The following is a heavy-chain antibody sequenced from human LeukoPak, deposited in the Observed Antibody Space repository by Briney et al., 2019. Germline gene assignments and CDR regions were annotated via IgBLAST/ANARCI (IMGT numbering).Heavy chain of an antibody. CDR3: ARTTYSLIEGPRNSYFDL. J-gene: IGHJ2*01. D-gene: IGHD6-13*01. CDR2: IGTNDGNI. Sequence: ASVKVSCKASGYTFTRDDITWVRQAPGQGLEWMGWIGTNDGNINYAQKFHGRVTMTTDTSSSIVYMELRSLRSDDTAVYYCARTTYSLIEGPRNSYFDLWGRGTLVTVSS. CDR1: GYTFTRDD. V-gene: IGHV1-18*01.